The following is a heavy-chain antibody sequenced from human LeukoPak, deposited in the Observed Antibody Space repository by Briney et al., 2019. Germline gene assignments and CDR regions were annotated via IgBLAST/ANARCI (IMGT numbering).Heavy chain of an antibody. V-gene: IGHV4-59*08. CDR2: IYYSGST. Sequence: SETLSLTCTVSGGSIGSYYWSWIRQPPGKGLEWIGYIYYSGSTNYNPSLKSRVTISVDTSKNQFSLKLSSVTAADTAVYYCARHPGRTGAFDIWGQGTMVTVSS. J-gene: IGHJ3*02. CDR3: ARHPGRTGAFDI. CDR1: GGSIGSYY. D-gene: IGHD3/OR15-3a*01.